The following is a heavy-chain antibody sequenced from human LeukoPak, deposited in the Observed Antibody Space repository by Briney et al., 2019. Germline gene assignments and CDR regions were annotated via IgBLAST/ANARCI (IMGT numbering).Heavy chain of an antibody. D-gene: IGHD2-21*01. CDR3: ARSADSYYYYYGTDV. CDR1: GYTFTSYG. J-gene: IGHJ6*02. V-gene: IGHV1-18*01. CDR2: ISAYNGNT. Sequence: ASVKVSCKASGYTFTSYGISWVRQAPGQGLEWMGWISAYNGNTNYAQKLQGRVTMTTDTSTSTAYMELRSLRSDDTAVYYCARSADSYYYYYGTDVWGQGTTVTVSS.